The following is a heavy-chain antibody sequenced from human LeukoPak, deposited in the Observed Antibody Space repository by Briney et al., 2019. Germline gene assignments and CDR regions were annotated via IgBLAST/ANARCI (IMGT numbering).Heavy chain of an antibody. J-gene: IGHJ3*02. CDR1: GGSFSGYY. CDR2: INHSGST. D-gene: IGHD3-22*01. CDR3: ARDYDSSGYYGNDAFDI. V-gene: IGHV4-34*01. Sequence: SETLSLTCAVYGGSFSGYYWSWIRQPPGKGLEWIGEINHSGSTNYNPSLKSRVTISVDTSKNQFSLKLSSVTAADTAVYYCARDYDSSGYYGNDAFDIWGQRTMVTVSS.